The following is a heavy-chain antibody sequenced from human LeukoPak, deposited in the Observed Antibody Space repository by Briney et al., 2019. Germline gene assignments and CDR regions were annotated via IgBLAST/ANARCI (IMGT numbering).Heavy chain of an antibody. CDR2: IYHSGST. D-gene: IGHD6-6*01. V-gene: IGHV4-30-2*01. J-gene: IGHJ4*02. CDR1: GGSISSGGYY. Sequence: SETLFLTCTVSGGSISSGGYYWSWIRQPPGKGLEWIGYIYHSGSTYYNPSLKSRVTISVDRSKNQFSLKLSSVTAADTAVYYWARILSGSSGPFDYWGREPLVTFSS. CDR3: ARILSGSSGPFDY.